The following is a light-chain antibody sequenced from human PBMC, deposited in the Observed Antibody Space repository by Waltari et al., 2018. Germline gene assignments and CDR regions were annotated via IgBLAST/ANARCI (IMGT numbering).Light chain of an antibody. CDR2: GVS. V-gene: IGLV2-14*03. J-gene: IGLJ3*02. CDR3: SSFTSSATWV. Sequence: QSALTQPASLSGSPRQSFTISCTGTNSDIGGYNYVSWYQHHSGKAPKLMIFGVSDRPSGVSNRFSGSKSGNTASLTISELQADDEADYYCSSFTSSATWVFGGGTKLTVL. CDR1: NSDIGGYNY.